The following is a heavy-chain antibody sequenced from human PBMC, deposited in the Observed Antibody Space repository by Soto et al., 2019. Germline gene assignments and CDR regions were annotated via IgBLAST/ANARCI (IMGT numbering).Heavy chain of an antibody. V-gene: IGHV3-30-3*01. Sequence: GGSLRLSCAASGFTFSSYAMHWVRQAPGKGLEWVAVISYDGSNKYYADSVKGRFTISRDNSKNTLYLQMNSLRAEDTAVYYCPTAAGTSESKVDYWGQGTLVTV. CDR2: ISYDGSNK. CDR3: PTAAGTSESKVDY. CDR1: GFTFSSYA. D-gene: IGHD6-13*01. J-gene: IGHJ4*02.